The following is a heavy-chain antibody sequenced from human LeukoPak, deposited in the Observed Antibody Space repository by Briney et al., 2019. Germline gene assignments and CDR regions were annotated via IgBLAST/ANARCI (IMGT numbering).Heavy chain of an antibody. CDR3: AREAVSGPFHY. J-gene: IGHJ4*02. CDR1: GGSVSRGYYY. CDR2: IYTDGST. D-gene: IGHD6-19*01. V-gene: IGHV4-61*02. Sequence: SETLSLTXAVSGGSVSRGYYYWSWIRQPAGERLEWIGRIYTDGSTYYNPSLKSRVTISLDTSKNHFPLKLTSVTAADTAVYYCAREAVSGPFHYWGQGTLVTVSS.